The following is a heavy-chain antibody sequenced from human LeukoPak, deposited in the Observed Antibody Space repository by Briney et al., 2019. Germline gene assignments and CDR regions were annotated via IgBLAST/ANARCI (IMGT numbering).Heavy chain of an antibody. CDR2: INSDGSIT. CDR3: ARDQNFQQ. J-gene: IGHJ1*01. CDR1: GFTFTTYW. Sequence: GGSLRLSCAASGFTFTTYWMHWVRQTPGKGLVWVSHINSDGSITSYADSVKGRFTISRDNTKNSLYLQMNSLRVEDTAVYYCARDQNFQQWGQGTLVTVSS. V-gene: IGHV3-74*01.